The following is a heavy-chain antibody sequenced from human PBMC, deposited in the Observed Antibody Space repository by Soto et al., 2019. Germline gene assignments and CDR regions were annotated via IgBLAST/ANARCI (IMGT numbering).Heavy chain of an antibody. CDR1: GFTFSNYW. D-gene: IGHD2-8*01. CDR3: ARKGGVKDAFDI. Sequence: EVQLLESGGDLVQPGGSLRLSCAASGFTFSNYWMSWVRQAPGKGLEWVANIKQDGSEKNYVDSMKGRFIISRDNAKNFLYLQLNSLRVEDTAVYNCARKGGVKDAFDIWGQGTMVTVSS. J-gene: IGHJ3*02. CDR2: IKQDGSEK. V-gene: IGHV3-7*03.